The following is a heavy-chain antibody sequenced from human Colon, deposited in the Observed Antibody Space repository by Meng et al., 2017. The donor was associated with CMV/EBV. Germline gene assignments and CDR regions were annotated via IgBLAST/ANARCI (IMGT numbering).Heavy chain of an antibody. CDR3: AKDRSISQLFYDFDS. J-gene: IGHJ4*02. V-gene: IGHV3-9*01. CDR1: RFTFDDHV. CDR2: ISWNSDTI. D-gene: IGHD2/OR15-2a*01. Sequence: GGSLRLSCVASRFTFDDHVMHWVRQVPGKGLEWVSGISWNSDTIGYVDSVKGRFTISRDNAKNSLSLEMNGLRPEDTGLYYCAKDRSISQLFYDFDSWGQGSLVTVSS.